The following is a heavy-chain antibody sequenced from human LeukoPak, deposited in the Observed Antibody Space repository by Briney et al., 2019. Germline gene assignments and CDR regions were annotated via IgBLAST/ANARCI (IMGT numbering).Heavy chain of an antibody. D-gene: IGHD3-16*01. CDR3: ARDFGEYAFGI. Sequence: PSETLSLTCTVSGGSISSYYWSWIRQPPGKGLEWIGYIYYSGSTNYNPSLKSRVTISVDTSKNQFSLKLSSVTAADTAVYYCARDFGEYAFGIWGQGTMVTVSS. CDR1: GGSISSYY. V-gene: IGHV4-59*01. CDR2: IYYSGST. J-gene: IGHJ3*02.